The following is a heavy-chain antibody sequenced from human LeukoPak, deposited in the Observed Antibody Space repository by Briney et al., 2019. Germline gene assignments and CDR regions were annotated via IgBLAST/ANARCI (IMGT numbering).Heavy chain of an antibody. CDR1: GLPFSGFE. V-gene: IGHV3-48*03. CDR3: ARRFRD. CDR2: IKHDGSLK. J-gene: IGHJ4*02. Sequence: PGGSLRLSCVGSGLPFSGFELNWVRQAPGKGLEWVSYIKHDGSLKTYADSVKGRFTISRDDMRNSLSLQMNGLRPEDTAIYYCARRFRDWGQGILVTVSS. D-gene: IGHD5-24*01.